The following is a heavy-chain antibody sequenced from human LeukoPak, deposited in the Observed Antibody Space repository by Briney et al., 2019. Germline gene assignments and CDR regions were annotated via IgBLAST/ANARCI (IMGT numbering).Heavy chain of an antibody. D-gene: IGHD4-17*01. J-gene: IGHJ4*02. Sequence: GGSLRLSCAASGFTFSSYSMNWVRQAPGKGLEWVSSITSSGTYIYYAESLKGRFTISRDNAKNSLYLQMNSLRAEDTAVHYCARVGDYGDYGRITAPDYWGQGTLVTVSS. V-gene: IGHV3-21*01. CDR1: GFTFSSYS. CDR3: ARVGDYGDYGRITAPDY. CDR2: ITSSGTYI.